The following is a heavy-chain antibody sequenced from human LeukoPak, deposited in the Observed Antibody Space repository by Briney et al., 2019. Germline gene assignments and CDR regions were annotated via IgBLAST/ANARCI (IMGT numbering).Heavy chain of an antibody. CDR2: IYYSGST. CDR3: AGGNVYYFDY. D-gene: IGHD4-23*01. V-gene: IGHV4-59*01. J-gene: IGHJ4*02. Sequence: SETLSLTCTVSGGSISSYYWSWIRQPPGKGLEWIGYIYYSGSTNYNPSLKSRVTISVDTSKNQFSLKLSSVTAADTAVYYCAGGNVYYFDYWGQGTLVTVSS. CDR1: GGSISSYY.